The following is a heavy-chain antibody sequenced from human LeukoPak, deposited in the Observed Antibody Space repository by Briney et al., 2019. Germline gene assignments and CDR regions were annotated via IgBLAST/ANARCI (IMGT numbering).Heavy chain of an antibody. J-gene: IGHJ4*02. CDR2: IYYSGST. D-gene: IGHD6-6*01. V-gene: IGHV4-59*01. CDR1: GGSISSYY. CDR3: ARAVYSSSSKYYFDY. Sequence: SETLSLTCIVSGGSISSYYWSWIRQPPGKGLEWIGYIYYSGSTNYNPSLKSRVTISVDTSKNQFSLKLSSVTAADTAVYYCARAVYSSSSKYYFDYWGQGTLVTISS.